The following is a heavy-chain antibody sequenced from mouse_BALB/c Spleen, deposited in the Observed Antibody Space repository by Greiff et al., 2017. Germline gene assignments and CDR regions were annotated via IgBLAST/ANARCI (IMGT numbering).Heavy chain of an antibody. V-gene: IGHV6-6*02. J-gene: IGHJ3*01. Sequence: EVKLQESGGGLVQPGGSMKLSCVASGFTFSSYWMSWVRQSPEKGLEWVAEIRLKSDNYATHYAESVKGKFTISRDDSKSRLYLQMNSLRAEDTGIYYCTGYGNYRFAYWGQGTLVTVSA. CDR1: GFTFSSYW. D-gene: IGHD2-10*02. CDR2: IRLKSDNYAT. CDR3: TGYGNYRFAY.